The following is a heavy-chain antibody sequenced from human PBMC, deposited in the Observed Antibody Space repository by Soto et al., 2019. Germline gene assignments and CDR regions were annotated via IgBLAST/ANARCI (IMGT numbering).Heavy chain of an antibody. J-gene: IGHJ4*02. Sequence: QVQLQESGPGLVKPSETLSLTCTVSGGSIRSYYWSWIRQPPGKGLEWIGYSGSTNYNPSLKSRVTISVDMSKNQFSLKLSSVTAADTAVYYCARDQGCSSAYYDYWGQGTLVTVSS. CDR3: ARDQGCSSAYYDY. V-gene: IGHV4-59*01. CDR1: GGSIRSYY. D-gene: IGHD3-22*01. CDR2: SGST.